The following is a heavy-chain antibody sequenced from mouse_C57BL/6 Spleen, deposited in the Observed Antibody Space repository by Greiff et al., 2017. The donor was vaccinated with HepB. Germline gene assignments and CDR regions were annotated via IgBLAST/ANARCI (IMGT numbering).Heavy chain of an antibody. D-gene: IGHD2-4*01. CDR3: AREGYDYVFDY. V-gene: IGHV5-6*01. CDR2: ISSGGSYT. J-gene: IGHJ2*01. CDR1: GFTFSSYG. Sequence: EVQRVESGGDLVKPGGSLKLSCAASGFTFSSYGMSWVRQTPDKRLEWVATISSGGSYTYYPDSVKGRFTISRDNAKNTLYLQMSSLKSEDTAMYYCAREGYDYVFDYWGQGTTLTVSS.